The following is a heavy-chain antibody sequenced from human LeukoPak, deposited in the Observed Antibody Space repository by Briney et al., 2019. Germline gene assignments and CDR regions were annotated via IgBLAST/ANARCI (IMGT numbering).Heavy chain of an antibody. CDR1: GITFSNSW. J-gene: IGHJ4*02. D-gene: IGHD2-21*01. V-gene: IGHV3-7*01. CDR3: ARDVAYSAFDY. Sequence: PGGSLRLSCTTSGITFSNSWMSWVRQAPGKGLEWVATIRPDGSEGYYADSVRGRFTISRDNSKNSFYLQMSSLRAEDTGVFYCARDVAYSAFDYWGQGTLVTASS. CDR2: IRPDGSEG.